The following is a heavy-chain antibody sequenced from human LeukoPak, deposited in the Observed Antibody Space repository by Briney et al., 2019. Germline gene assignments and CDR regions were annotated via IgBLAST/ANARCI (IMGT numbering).Heavy chain of an antibody. Sequence: SETLSLTCAVSGYSIGSGYYWGWIRQPPGKGLEWIGSIYHSGSTYYNPSLKSRVTISVDTSKNQFSLKLSSVTAADTAVYYCARHPPQTLDAFDIWGQGTMVTVSS. CDR2: IYHSGST. J-gene: IGHJ3*02. CDR1: GYSIGSGYY. CDR3: ARHPPQTLDAFDI. V-gene: IGHV4-38-2*01.